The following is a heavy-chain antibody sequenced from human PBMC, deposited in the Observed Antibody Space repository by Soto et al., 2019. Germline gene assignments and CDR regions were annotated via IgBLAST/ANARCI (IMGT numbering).Heavy chain of an antibody. Sequence: GGSLRLSCAASGFTFSSYAMHWVRQAPGKGLEWVAVISYDGSNKYYADSVKGRFTISRDNAKNSLYLQMNSLRAEDTAVYYCARDSAYYDFWSGYYVPGNDYWGQGTLVPVSS. CDR3: ARDSAYYDFWSGYYVPGNDY. CDR1: GFTFSSYA. CDR2: ISYDGSNK. J-gene: IGHJ4*02. V-gene: IGHV3-30-3*01. D-gene: IGHD3-3*01.